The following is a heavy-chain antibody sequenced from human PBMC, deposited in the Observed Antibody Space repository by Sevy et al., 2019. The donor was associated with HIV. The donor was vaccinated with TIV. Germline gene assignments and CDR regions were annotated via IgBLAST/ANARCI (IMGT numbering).Heavy chain of an antibody. CDR1: GFSFSSYG. CDR2: IQYDGSNK. CDR3: VKEGGGEGGDH. J-gene: IGHJ4*02. D-gene: IGHD2-21*01. Sequence: GGSLRLSCAASGFSFSSYGMHWVRQAPGKGLEWMSYIQYDGSNKDYADSVKGRFNISRDNPKHTLNLQMNSLRVEDTGVFYCVKEGGGEGGDHWGQGTLVTVSS. V-gene: IGHV3-30*02.